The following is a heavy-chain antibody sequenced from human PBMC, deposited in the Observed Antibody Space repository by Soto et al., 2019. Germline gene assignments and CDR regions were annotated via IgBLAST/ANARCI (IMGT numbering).Heavy chain of an antibody. CDR1: GGSISSSSYY. CDR2: IYYSGST. Sequence: QLQLQESGPGLVKPSETLSLTCTVSGGSISSSSYYWGWIRQPPGKGLEWIGSIYYSGSTYYNPSLKSRVTISVDTSKNQFSLKLSSVTAADTAVYYCARRHPSITIFGVVIHDDAFDIWGQGTMVTVSS. D-gene: IGHD3-3*01. V-gene: IGHV4-39*01. J-gene: IGHJ3*02. CDR3: ARRHPSITIFGVVIHDDAFDI.